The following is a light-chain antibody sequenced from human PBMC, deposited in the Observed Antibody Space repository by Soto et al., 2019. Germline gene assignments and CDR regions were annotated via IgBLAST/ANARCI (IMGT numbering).Light chain of an antibody. CDR3: QHYVSPPIT. Sequence: EIVLTQSPGTLSLSPGERATLSCRASPSVSGSNLAWYQQKPGQAPRLVIYGASSRATGIPDRFSGSGSGTDFTLTISRLEPEDFAVYYCQHYVSPPITFGQGTRLEI. CDR2: GAS. J-gene: IGKJ5*01. CDR1: PSVSGSN. V-gene: IGKV3-20*01.